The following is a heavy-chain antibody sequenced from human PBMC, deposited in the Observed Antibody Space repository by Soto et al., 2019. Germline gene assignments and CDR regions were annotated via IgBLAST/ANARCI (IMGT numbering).Heavy chain of an antibody. CDR3: ARHRRIVGMRTHAFDI. Sequence: SETLSLTCTVSGGSISSSSYYWGWIRQPPGKGLEWIGSIYYSGSTYYNPSLKSRVTISVDTSKNQFSLKLSSVTAADTAVYYCARHRRIVGMRTHAFDIWGQGTMVTVSS. D-gene: IGHD2-15*01. J-gene: IGHJ3*02. V-gene: IGHV4-39*01. CDR1: GGSISSSSYY. CDR2: IYYSGST.